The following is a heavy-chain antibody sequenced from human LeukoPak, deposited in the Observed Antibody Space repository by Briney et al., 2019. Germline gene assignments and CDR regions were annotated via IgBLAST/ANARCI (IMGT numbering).Heavy chain of an antibody. Sequence: GRSLRLSCAASGFTFSSYGMHWVRQAPGKGLEWVAVISYDGSNKYYADSVKGRFTISRDNSKNTLYLQMNSLRAEDTAVYYCAKGTYSYGYPPDYWGQGPLVTVSS. J-gene: IGHJ4*02. CDR2: ISYDGSNK. D-gene: IGHD5-18*01. CDR3: AKGTYSYGYPPDY. CDR1: GFTFSSYG. V-gene: IGHV3-30*18.